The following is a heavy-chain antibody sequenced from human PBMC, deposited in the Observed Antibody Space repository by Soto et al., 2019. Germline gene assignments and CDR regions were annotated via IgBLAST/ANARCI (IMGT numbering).Heavy chain of an antibody. V-gene: IGHV4-4*02. CDR3: ARGAGIYVVYGMDV. Sequence: PSETLSLTCAVSGGSISSSNWWSWVRQPPGKGLEWIGEIYHSGSTNYNPSLKSRVTIPVDKSKNQFSLKLSSVTAADTAVYYCARGAGIYVVYGMDVWGQGTTVTVSS. D-gene: IGHD5-12*01. CDR1: GGSISSSNW. J-gene: IGHJ6*02. CDR2: IYHSGST.